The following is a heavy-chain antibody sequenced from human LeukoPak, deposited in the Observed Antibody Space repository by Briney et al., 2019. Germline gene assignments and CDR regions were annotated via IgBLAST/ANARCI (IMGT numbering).Heavy chain of an antibody. CDR2: IYYTGNTY. J-gene: IGHJ4*02. CDR3: ARHLRLGVELSFDY. D-gene: IGHD3-16*01. CDR1: GGSISSTDYY. Sequence: PSETLSLTCTVFGGSISSTDYYWGWIRQHPGKGLEWIGYIYYTGNTYYYNPSLKSRVTISIDTSKNQFSLKLSSVTAADTAVYYCARHLRLGVELSFDYWGQGTLVTVSS. V-gene: IGHV4-30-4*08.